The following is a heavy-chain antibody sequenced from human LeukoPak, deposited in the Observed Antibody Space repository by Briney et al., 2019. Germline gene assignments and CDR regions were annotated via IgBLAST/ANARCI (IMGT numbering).Heavy chain of an antibody. CDR2: ISAGSTNT. V-gene: IGHV3-23*01. J-gene: IGHJ4*02. CDR1: GFTFNNYA. CDR3: AKGNTGHSSSPCDY. Sequence: GGSLRLSCAASGFTFNNYAMTWVRQAPGKGLEWVTVISAGSTNTYYADSVKGRFTISRDDSNSILYLQMNSLRAEDTATYYCAKGNTGHSSSPCDYWGQGTLVTVSS. D-gene: IGHD4-23*01.